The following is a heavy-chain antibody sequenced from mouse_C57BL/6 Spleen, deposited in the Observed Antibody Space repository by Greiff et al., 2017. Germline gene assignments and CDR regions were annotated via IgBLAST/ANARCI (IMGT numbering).Heavy chain of an antibody. D-gene: IGHD1-1*01. J-gene: IGHJ2*01. CDR3: ARRGSSPFDY. CDR1: GYTFTSYC. V-gene: IGHV1-69*01. Sequence: QVQLQQSGAELVMPGASVKLSCKASGYTFTSYCMHWVKQRPGQGLEWIGEIDPSDSYTHYNQKFKGKSTLTVDKSSSTAYMQLSSLTSEDSAVYYGARRGSSPFDYWGQGTTLSVSS. CDR2: IDPSDSYT.